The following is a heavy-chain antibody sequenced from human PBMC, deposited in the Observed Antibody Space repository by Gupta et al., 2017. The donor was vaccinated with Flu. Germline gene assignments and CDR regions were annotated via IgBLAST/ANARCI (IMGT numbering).Heavy chain of an antibody. CDR3: AKNRPRIEGGNWFDP. CDR2: ISDRGET. D-gene: IGHD3-16*01. CDR1: GGPLSGYF. Sequence: QVHLQQSRAGLLTPSETLSPTSVASGGPLSGYFWSWIRQPPGKGLEWIGEISDRGETNYNPSLRSRISISIDTSKNHFSLNLLAVTAADTAVYYCAKNRPRIEGGNWFDPWGQGTLVTVS. J-gene: IGHJ5*02. V-gene: IGHV4-34*01.